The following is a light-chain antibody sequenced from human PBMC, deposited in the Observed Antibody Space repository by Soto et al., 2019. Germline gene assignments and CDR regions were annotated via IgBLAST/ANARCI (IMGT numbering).Light chain of an antibody. CDR1: SSDIGGYNY. CDR2: DVS. J-gene: IGLJ1*01. Sequence: QSALTQPASVSGSPGQSITISCTGTSSDIGGYNYVSWYQQLPGKVPKLIIYDVSNRPSGVSDRFSGSKSGNAASLTISGLQAEDEADYYCSSYTSTSTLYAFGTGTKLTVL. V-gene: IGLV2-14*03. CDR3: SSYTSTSTLYA.